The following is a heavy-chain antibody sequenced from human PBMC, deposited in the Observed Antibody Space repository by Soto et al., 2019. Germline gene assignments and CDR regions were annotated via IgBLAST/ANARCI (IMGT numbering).Heavy chain of an antibody. CDR1: GFTFDDYT. D-gene: IGHD1-7*01. J-gene: IGHJ4*02. V-gene: IGHV3-43*01. Sequence: GGSLRLSCAASGFTFDDYTMHWVRQAPGKGLEWVSLISWDGGSTYYADSVKGRFTISRDNSKNSLYLQMNSLRTEDTALYYCAKGIKKKKDNWNYLDYWGQGTLVTVSS. CDR2: ISWDGGST. CDR3: AKGIKKKKDNWNYLDY.